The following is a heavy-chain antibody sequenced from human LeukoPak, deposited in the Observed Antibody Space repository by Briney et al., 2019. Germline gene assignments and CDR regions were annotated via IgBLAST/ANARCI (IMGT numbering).Heavy chain of an antibody. V-gene: IGHV3-21*01. Sequence: TGGSLRLSCAASGLTFSSYSMNWVRQAPGKGLEWVSSISSSSSYIYYADSVKGRFTISRDNAKNSLYLQMNSLRAEDTAVYYCARPQFIAAAAAADAFDIWGQGTMVTVSS. CDR1: GLTFSSYS. D-gene: IGHD6-13*01. J-gene: IGHJ3*02. CDR3: ARPQFIAAAAAADAFDI. CDR2: ISSSSSYI.